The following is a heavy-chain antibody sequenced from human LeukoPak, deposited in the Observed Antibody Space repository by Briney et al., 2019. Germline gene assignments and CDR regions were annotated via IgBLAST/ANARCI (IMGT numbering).Heavy chain of an antibody. V-gene: IGHV2-70*10. CDR2: IDLDDDK. D-gene: IGHD3-22*01. J-gene: IGHJ4*02. CDR3: ARQVYYYDSSGYIFDY. CDR1: GFSLSTSGMC. Sequence: SGPALVKPTQTLTLTCTFSGFSLSTSGMCVSWIRQPPGKALARIARIDLDDDKYYSTSLKTRLTISKDASKNQVVLIMTNMDPVDTATYYCARQVYYYDSSGYIFDYWGQGTLVTVSS.